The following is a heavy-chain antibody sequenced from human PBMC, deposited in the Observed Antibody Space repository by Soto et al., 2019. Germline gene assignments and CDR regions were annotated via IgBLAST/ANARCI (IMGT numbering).Heavy chain of an antibody. Sequence: QVQLQESGPGLVKPSQTLSLTCTVSGGSISSGDYYWSWIRQPPGKGLEWIGYIYYSGSTYYNPSLKSRVTISVDTSKTQFSLKLSSVTAADTAVYYCARATKLTYDYVWGSYRKGNYFDYWGQGTLVTVSS. J-gene: IGHJ4*02. CDR3: ARATKLTYDYVWGSYRKGNYFDY. CDR1: GGSISSGDYY. D-gene: IGHD3-16*02. CDR2: IYYSGST. V-gene: IGHV4-30-4*01.